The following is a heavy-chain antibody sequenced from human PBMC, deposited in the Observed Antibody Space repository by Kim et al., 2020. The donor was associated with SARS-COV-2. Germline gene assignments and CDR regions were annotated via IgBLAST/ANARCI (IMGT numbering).Heavy chain of an antibody. V-gene: IGHV3-23*01. CDR2: INSGGVT. Sequence: GGSLRLSCAVSGFTLSSCAMSGVRQAPGKGLEWVSAINSGGVTYYSDSVKGRSTISRDISKNNLYLQLNSLRADDTALYYCAKRGTGSTWNPTQDWGHGNLVTVSS. CDR1: GFTLSSCA. D-gene: IGHD6-13*01. J-gene: IGHJ4*01. CDR3: AKRGTGSTWNPTQD.